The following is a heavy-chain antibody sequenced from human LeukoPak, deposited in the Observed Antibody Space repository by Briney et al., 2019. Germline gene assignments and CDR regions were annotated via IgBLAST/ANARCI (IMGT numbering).Heavy chain of an antibody. Sequence: GGSLRRYCAASGFTCSSNWMIWVHQAQGQGLPRVSNIKQDGSEKYYVDSVKGRFTISRDNAKNSLYLQMNSLRAEDTAVYYCARDSSGWSPGVDYWGQGTLVTVSS. V-gene: IGHV3-7*04. CDR3: ARDSSGWSPGVDY. J-gene: IGHJ4*02. CDR1: GFTCSSNW. D-gene: IGHD6-19*01. CDR2: IKQDGSEK.